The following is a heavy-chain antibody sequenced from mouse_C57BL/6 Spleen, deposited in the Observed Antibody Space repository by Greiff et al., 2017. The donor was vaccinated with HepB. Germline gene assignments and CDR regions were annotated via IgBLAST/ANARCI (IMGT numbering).Heavy chain of an antibody. V-gene: IGHV5-6*01. CDR1: GFTFSSYG. CDR3: ARHLTGTRYFDY. Sequence: EVKLMESGGDLVKPGGSLKLSCAASGFTFSSYGMSWVRQTPDKRLEWVATISSGGSYTYYPDSVKGRFTISRDNAKNTLYLQLSSLKSEDTAMYYCARHLTGTRYFDYWGQGTTLTVSS. J-gene: IGHJ2*01. CDR2: ISSGGSYT. D-gene: IGHD4-1*01.